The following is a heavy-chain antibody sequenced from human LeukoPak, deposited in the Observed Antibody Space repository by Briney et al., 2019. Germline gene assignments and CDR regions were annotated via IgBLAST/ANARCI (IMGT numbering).Heavy chain of an antibody. V-gene: IGHV1-8*01. CDR3: ARDRAGYCSGRSCSQGGFDF. CDR2: MNPHNGNT. CDR1: GYTFTSYN. J-gene: IGHJ3*01. D-gene: IGHD2-15*01. Sequence: ASVKVSCKASGYTFTSYNINWVRQATGQGLEWMGWMNPHNGNTGYAQKFQGRVTMTRDTSISTAYMELSRLRSDDTAVYYCARDRAGYCSGRSCSQGGFDFWGQGTMVTVSS.